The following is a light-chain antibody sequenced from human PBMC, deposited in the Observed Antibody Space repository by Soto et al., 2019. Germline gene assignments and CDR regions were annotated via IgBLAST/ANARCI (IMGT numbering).Light chain of an antibody. Sequence: DIPMTKSPSSLSASVGERVTITCRASQNIGVYLNWYQQKPGKAPKLLIYAASSLQSGVSSRFSGSGSATDFTLTISSLLPEDFATYYCHQSHSVPGTFGQGTKVEIK. CDR2: AAS. V-gene: IGKV1-39*01. J-gene: IGKJ1*01. CDR3: HQSHSVPGT. CDR1: QNIGVY.